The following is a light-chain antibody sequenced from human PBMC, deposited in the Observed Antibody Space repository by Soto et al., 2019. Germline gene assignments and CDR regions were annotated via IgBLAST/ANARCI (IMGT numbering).Light chain of an antibody. Sequence: EIVMTQSPATLSVSPGERATLSCRASQSISTNLAWYQQRPGQAPRLLIYGASTRATGIPARFSGSGSGTDFTLTISSLQSEDFAVYDCQQYDHWPPFTFGPGTKVDIK. V-gene: IGKV3-15*01. CDR2: GAS. CDR3: QQYDHWPPFT. CDR1: QSISTN. J-gene: IGKJ3*01.